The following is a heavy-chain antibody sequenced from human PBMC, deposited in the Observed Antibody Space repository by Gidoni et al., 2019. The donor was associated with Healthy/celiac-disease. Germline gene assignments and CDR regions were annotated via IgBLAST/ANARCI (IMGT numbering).Heavy chain of an antibody. CDR3: ARENRRGYNWFDP. CDR2: IYSGGST. J-gene: IGHJ5*02. Sequence: EVQLVESGGGLVQPGGSLRLSCAASGFTVSSNYMSWVRQAPGKGLEWVSVIYSGGSTYYADSVKGRFTISRDNSKNTLYLQMNSLRAEDTAVYYCARENRRGYNWFDPWGQGTLVTVSS. V-gene: IGHV3-66*01. CDR1: GFTVSSNY.